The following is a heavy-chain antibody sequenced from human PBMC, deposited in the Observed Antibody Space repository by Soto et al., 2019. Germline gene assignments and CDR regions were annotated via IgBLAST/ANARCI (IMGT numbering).Heavy chain of an antibody. CDR2: INPNSGGT. D-gene: IGHD3-22*01. CDR1: GYTFTGYY. V-gene: IGHV1-2*04. J-gene: IGHJ5*02. CDR3: ARGSMYYYDNSGFYRNWFDP. Sequence: GASVKVSCKASGYTFTGYYMNWVRQAPGQGLEWMGWINPNSGGTNYAQKFQGWVTMTRGTSISTAYMELSRLRSGDTAVYYCARGSMYYYDNSGFYRNWFDPWGQGTLVTVSS.